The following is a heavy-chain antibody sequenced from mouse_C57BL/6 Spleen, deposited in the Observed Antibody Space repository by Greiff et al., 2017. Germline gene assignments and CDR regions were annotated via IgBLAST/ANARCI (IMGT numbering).Heavy chain of an antibody. V-gene: IGHV1-50*01. CDR2: IDPSDSYT. CDR1: GYTFTSYW. CDR3: ARRRVYFDY. J-gene: IGHJ2*01. Sequence: QVQLQQPGAELVKPGASVKLSCKASGYTFTSYWMQWVKQRPGQGLEWIGEIDPSDSYTNYNQKFKVKATLTVDTSSSTAYMQLSSLTSEDSAVYYCARRRVYFDYWGQGTTLTVSS.